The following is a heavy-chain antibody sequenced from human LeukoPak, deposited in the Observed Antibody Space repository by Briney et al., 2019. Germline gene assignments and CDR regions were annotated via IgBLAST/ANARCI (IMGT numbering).Heavy chain of an antibody. CDR1: GGSISSGGYS. CDR3: ARGLYYDTSAYFDY. D-gene: IGHD3-9*01. J-gene: IGHJ4*02. Sequence: PSETLSLTCAVSGGSISSGGYSWSWIRQPPGKGLEWIGYIYHSGSTYYNPSLKSRVTISVDTSKNQFSLKLSSVTAADTAVYYCARGLYYDTSAYFDYWGQGTLVTVSS. CDR2: IYHSGST. V-gene: IGHV4-30-2*01.